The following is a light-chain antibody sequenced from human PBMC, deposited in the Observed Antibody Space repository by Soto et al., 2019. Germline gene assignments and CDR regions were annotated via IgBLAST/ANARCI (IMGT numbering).Light chain of an antibody. J-gene: IGKJ1*01. V-gene: IGKV1-8*01. Sequence: IRMTQSPSSLSASTGDRVTITCRASQGISSYLAWYQQKPGKAPKLLIYAASTLQSGVPSRFSGSGSGTEFTLTISSLQPDDFATYYCQQYNSYSRTFGQGTKV. CDR2: AAS. CDR1: QGISSY. CDR3: QQYNSYSRT.